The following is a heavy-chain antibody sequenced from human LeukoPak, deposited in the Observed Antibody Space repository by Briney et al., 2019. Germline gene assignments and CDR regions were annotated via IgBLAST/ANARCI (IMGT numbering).Heavy chain of an antibody. D-gene: IGHD6-13*01. V-gene: IGHV1-18*01. CDR3: ARDELYSSSWYGSVGQNWFDP. Sequence: ASVKVSCKASGYTFTSYGISWVRQAPGQGLEWMGWISAYNGNTNYAQKLQGRVTMTTDTSTSTAYMELRSLRSDDTAVYYCARDELYSSSWYGSVGQNWFDPWGQGTLVTVSS. J-gene: IGHJ5*02. CDR1: GYTFTSYG. CDR2: ISAYNGNT.